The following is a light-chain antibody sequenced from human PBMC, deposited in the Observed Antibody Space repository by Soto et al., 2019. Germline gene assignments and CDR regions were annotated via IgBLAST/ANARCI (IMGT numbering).Light chain of an antibody. Sequence: EIVMTQSPATLSLSPGERATLSCRASQSVSTTLAWYQQKPGQAPRLLIYSVSTRATGIPARFSGSGSGTEFTLTISSLQSEDFEVYYCQQYNAWPRTFGQGTKVDIK. J-gene: IGKJ1*01. CDR2: SVS. CDR1: QSVSTT. V-gene: IGKV3-15*01. CDR3: QQYNAWPRT.